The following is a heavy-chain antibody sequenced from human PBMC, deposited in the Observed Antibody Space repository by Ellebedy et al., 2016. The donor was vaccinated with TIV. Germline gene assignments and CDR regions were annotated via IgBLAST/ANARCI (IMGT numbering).Heavy chain of an antibody. D-gene: IGHD2-2*01. J-gene: IGHJ4*02. CDR2: ISSRGDRT. CDR3: AKDADQFMSESFYFDS. V-gene: IGHV3-23*01. Sequence: LSLTXXASGFAFSSYAMTWVRQAPGKGLEWVSSISSRGDRTDYADSVKGRFTISRDNSKNILYVQMNSLRVEDTAVYYCAKDADQFMSESFYFDSWGQGTLVTVSS. CDR1: GFAFSSYA.